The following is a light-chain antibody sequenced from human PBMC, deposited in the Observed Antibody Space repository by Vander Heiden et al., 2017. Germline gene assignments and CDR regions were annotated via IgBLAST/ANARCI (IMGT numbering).Light chain of an antibody. CDR2: AAS. Sequence: DIQMTQSPSSLSASVGDRVTITCRASQSISSYLNWYQQKPGKVPKLLIYAASSFQSGVPSRFSGSGSGTDFTLTMSSLQPEDFATYYCHQSAGTGWMFAPGIKAEIQ. V-gene: IGKV1-39*01. CDR3: HQSAGTGWM. J-gene: IGKJ1*01. CDR1: QSISSY.